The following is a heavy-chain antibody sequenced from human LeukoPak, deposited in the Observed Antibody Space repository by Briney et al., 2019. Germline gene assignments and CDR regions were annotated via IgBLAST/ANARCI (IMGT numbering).Heavy chain of an antibody. J-gene: IGHJ4*02. Sequence: GGSLRLSCAASGFTFSSYEMNWVRQAPGKGLEWVSYISSSGSTIYYADSVEGRFTISRDNAKNSLYLQMNSLRAEDTAVYYCARDRDGFDYWGQGTLVTVSS. V-gene: IGHV3-48*03. CDR3: ARDRDGFDY. CDR2: ISSSGSTI. D-gene: IGHD3-10*01. CDR1: GFTFSSYE.